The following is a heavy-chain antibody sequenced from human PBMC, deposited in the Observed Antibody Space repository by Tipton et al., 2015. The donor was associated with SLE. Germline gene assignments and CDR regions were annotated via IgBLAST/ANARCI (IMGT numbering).Heavy chain of an antibody. CDR1: GGYISSSSYY. D-gene: IGHD3-22*01. Sequence: TLSLTCTVSGGYISSSSYYWGWIRQPPGKGLEWIGSIYYSGSTYYNPSLKSRVTISVDTSKNQFSLKLNSVTAADTAVYYCAKHYYDSSGLFDSWGQGTLFTVSS. CDR3: AKHYYDSSGLFDS. J-gene: IGHJ4*02. CDR2: IYYSGST. V-gene: IGHV4-39*01.